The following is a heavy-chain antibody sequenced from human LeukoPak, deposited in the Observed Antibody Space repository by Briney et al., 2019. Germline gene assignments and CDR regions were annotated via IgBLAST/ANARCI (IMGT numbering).Heavy chain of an antibody. V-gene: IGHV3-48*01. CDR1: GFTFSSYS. D-gene: IGHD6-19*01. Sequence: GGSLRLSCAASGFTFSSYSMNWVRQAPGKGLEWVSYISSSSSTIYYADSVKGRFTISRDNAKNSLYLQMNSLRAEDTAVYYCARWVGIAVAGTRSRQTYFDYWGQGTLVTVSS. CDR2: ISSSSSTI. CDR3: ARWVGIAVAGTRSRQTYFDY. J-gene: IGHJ4*02.